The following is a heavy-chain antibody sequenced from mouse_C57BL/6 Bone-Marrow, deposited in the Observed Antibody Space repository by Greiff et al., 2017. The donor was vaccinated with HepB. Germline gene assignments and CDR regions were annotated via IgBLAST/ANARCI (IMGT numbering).Heavy chain of an antibody. CDR3: ARGEEYPGFAY. CDR2: IWSGGST. CDR1: GFSLTSYG. Sequence: VKLVESGPGLVQPSPSLSITCTVSGFSLTSYGVHWVRQSPGKGLEWLGVIWSGGSTDYNAAFISRLSISEDNSKSQVFFKRNSLQADDTAIYYCARGEEYPGFAYWGQGTLVTVSA. D-gene: IGHD5-1*01. V-gene: IGHV2-2*01. J-gene: IGHJ3*01.